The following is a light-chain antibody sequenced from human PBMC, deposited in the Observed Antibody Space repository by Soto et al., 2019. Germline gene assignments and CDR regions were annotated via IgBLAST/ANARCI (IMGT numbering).Light chain of an antibody. V-gene: IGKV1-17*03. CDR1: QGISNY. CDR2: GAS. CDR3: RQRSAFACT. J-gene: IGKJ2*02. Sequence: DIQMTQSPSAMSASVGDRVTITCRASQGISNYLAWFQQKPGQGPKRLIYGASNLQSGVPPRFSGSGSETEFTLTISNLQTEDIGTCYCRQRSAFACTFGQGTKREIK.